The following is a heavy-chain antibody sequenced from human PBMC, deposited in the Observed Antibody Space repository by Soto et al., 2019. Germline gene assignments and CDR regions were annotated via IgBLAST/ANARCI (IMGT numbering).Heavy chain of an antibody. D-gene: IGHD5-12*01. CDR3: ARTGKGGYSGYDRYYFDH. CDR2: IYYSGST. Sequence: SETLSLTCTVSGGSISSYYWSWIRQPPGKGLEWIGYIYYSGSTNYNPSLKSRVTISVDTSKNQFSLKLSSVTAADTAVYYCARTGKGGYSGYDRYYFDHWGQGTLVTVSS. V-gene: IGHV4-59*01. CDR1: GGSISSYY. J-gene: IGHJ4*02.